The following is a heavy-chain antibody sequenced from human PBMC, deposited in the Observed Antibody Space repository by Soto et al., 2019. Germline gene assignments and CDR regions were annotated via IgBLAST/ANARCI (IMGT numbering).Heavy chain of an antibody. CDR2: IKSKTDGGTT. J-gene: IGHJ4*02. V-gene: IGHV3-15*01. CDR3: TTEEGSYDSSGYYYGY. CDR1: GFTFSNAW. Sequence: GGSLRLSCAASGFTFSNAWMSWVRQAPGKGLEWVGRIKSKTDGGTTDYAAPVKGRFTISRDDSKNTLYLQMNSLKTEDTALYYCTTEEGSYDSSGYYYGYWGQGTLVTVSS. D-gene: IGHD3-22*01.